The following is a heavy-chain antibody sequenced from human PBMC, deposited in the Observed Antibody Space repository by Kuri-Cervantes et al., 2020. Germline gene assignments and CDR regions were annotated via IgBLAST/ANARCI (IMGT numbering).Heavy chain of an antibody. J-gene: IGHJ4*02. CDR2: INWNGGST. Sequence: GESLKISCAASGFTFDDYGMSWVRQAPGKGLEWVSGINWNGGSTGYADSVKGRFTISRDNSRNTVYLQINIPRAEDTAVYYCARDNDYSGHLGHHDYWGQGTLVTVSS. CDR3: ARDNDYSGHLGHHDY. D-gene: IGHD5-12*01. CDR1: GFTFDDYG. V-gene: IGHV3-20*04.